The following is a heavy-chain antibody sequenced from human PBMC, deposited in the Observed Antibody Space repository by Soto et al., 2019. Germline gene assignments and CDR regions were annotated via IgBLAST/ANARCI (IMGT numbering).Heavy chain of an antibody. Sequence: SETLSLTCTVSGGSISSSSYYWGWIRQPPGKGLEWIGSIYYSGSTYYNPSLKSRVTISVDTSKNQFSLKLSSVTAADTAVYYCATKYCSGGSCYSGGWFDPWGQGTLVTVSS. CDR1: GGSISSSSYY. D-gene: IGHD2-15*01. J-gene: IGHJ5*02. V-gene: IGHV4-39*01. CDR2: IYYSGST. CDR3: ATKYCSGGSCYSGGWFDP.